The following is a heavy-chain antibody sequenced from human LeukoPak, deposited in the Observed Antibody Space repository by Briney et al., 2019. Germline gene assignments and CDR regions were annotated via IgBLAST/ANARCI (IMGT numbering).Heavy chain of an antibody. CDR2: IKQDGSEK. CDR3: AELGITMIGGV. D-gene: IGHD3-10*02. J-gene: IGHJ6*04. CDR1: GFTFSTYR. V-gene: IGHV3-7*01. Sequence: PGGSLRLSCAASGFTFSTYRMSWVRQAPGEGLEWVANIKQDGSEKHYVDSVKGRFTISRDNAKNSLYLQMNSLRAEDTAVYYCAELGITMIGGVWGKGTTVTISS.